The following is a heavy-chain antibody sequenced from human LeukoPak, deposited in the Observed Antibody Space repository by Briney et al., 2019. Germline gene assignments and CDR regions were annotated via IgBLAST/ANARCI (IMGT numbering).Heavy chain of an antibody. V-gene: IGHV3-23*01. D-gene: IGHD6-13*01. Sequence: GGSLRLSXAASGFTFSSYAMSWVRQAPGKGLEWVSGISGSGGNTYYADSVKGRFTISRDNSKNTLYLQMNSLRAEDTAVYYCAKGLTSSSWFSWFDPWGQGTLVTVSS. CDR2: ISGSGGNT. J-gene: IGHJ5*02. CDR1: GFTFSSYA. CDR3: AKGLTSSSWFSWFDP.